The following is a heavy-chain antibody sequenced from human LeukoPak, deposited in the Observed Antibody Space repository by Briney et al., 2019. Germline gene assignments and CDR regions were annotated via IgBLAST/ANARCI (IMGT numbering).Heavy chain of an antibody. CDR3: ARAHYDSSGYPNIDDY. V-gene: IGHV1-18*01. J-gene: IGHJ4*02. CDR1: GYTFTSYG. D-gene: IGHD3-22*01. CDR2: ISAYNGNT. Sequence: ASVKVSCKASGYTFTSYGISWVRQAPGQGLEWMGWISAYNGNTNYAQKLQGRVTTTTDTCTSTAYMELRSLRSDDTAVYYCARAHYDSSGYPNIDDYWGQGTLVTVSS.